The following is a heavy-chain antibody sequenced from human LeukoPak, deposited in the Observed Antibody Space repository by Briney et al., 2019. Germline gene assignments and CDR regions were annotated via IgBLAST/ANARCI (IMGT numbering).Heavy chain of an antibody. J-gene: IGHJ4*02. V-gene: IGHV3-33*06. Sequence: GGSLRLSCAASGFTFSSYGMLWVRQAPGKGLEWVAVIWYDGSNKYYADSVRGRFTISRDNSKNTLYLQMNSLRAEDTAVYYCANAQQPYGSGSARNWGQGTLVTVSS. D-gene: IGHD3-10*01. CDR1: GFTFSSYG. CDR3: ANAQQPYGSGSARN. CDR2: IWYDGSNK.